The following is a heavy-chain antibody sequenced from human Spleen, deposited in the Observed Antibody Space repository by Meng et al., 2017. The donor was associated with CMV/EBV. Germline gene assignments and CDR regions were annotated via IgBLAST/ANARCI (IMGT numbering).Heavy chain of an antibody. CDR3: ARMGSITIGEYYFDY. J-gene: IGHJ4*02. Sequence: SGTTLVKPTQTLTLTCPFPGFSLSTSGMRVSWIRQPPGKALEWLARIDWDDDKFYSTSLKTRLTISKDTSKNQVVLTMTNMDPVDTATYYCARMGSITIGEYYFDYWGQGTLVTVSS. CDR2: IDWDDDK. V-gene: IGHV2-70D*14. CDR1: GFSLSTSGMR. D-gene: IGHD3-3*01.